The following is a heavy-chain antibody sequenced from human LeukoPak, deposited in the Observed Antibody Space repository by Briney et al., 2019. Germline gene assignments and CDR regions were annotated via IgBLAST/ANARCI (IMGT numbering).Heavy chain of an antibody. J-gene: IGHJ4*02. D-gene: IGHD3-10*01. CDR2: IYYSGST. CDR1: GGSISSYY. Sequence: PSETLSLTCTVSGGSISSYYWSWIRQPPGKGLEWIGYIYYSGSTNYNPSLKSRVTISVDTSTNQFSLKLSSVTAADAAVYYCARLLITMVRGVIIHTLDYWGQGTLVTVSS. V-gene: IGHV4-59*01. CDR3: ARLLITMVRGVIIHTLDY.